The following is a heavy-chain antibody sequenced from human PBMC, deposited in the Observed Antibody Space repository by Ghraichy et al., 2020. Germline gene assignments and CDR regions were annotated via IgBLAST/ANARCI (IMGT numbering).Heavy chain of an antibody. Sequence: SQTLSLTCSIYGGTFTNYYQTWIRQSPGKGLEWIGEIDHRGNVNYNPSLKNRVSMSVDTSKNHFSLKLRSVTAADTAIYYCARGYFVGRAAAGAKYWFDPWGQGTLVTVSA. CDR2: IDHRGNV. CDR3: ARGYFVGRAAAGAKYWFDP. V-gene: IGHV4-34*01. CDR1: GGTFTNYY. D-gene: IGHD6-13*01. J-gene: IGHJ5*02.